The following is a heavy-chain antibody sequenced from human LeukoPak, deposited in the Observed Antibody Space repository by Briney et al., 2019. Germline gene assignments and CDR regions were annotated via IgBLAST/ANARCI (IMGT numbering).Heavy chain of an antibody. CDR3: ARNNGMDV. Sequence: PGGSLRLSCAASGFTFSAYYMSWVRQAPGRGPEWVANVNRDGSETYYLDSVKGRFTISKDNAKNSLYLQMNSLRAEDTALYHCARNNGMDVWGQGTTVIVSS. V-gene: IGHV3-7*03. J-gene: IGHJ6*02. CDR2: VNRDGSET. CDR1: GFTFSAYY.